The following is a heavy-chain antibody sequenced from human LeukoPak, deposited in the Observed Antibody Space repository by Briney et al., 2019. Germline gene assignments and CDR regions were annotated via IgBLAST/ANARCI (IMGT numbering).Heavy chain of an antibody. J-gene: IGHJ4*02. CDR2: ISYDGSNK. CDR3: AKAPYSSSSVGDY. V-gene: IGHV3-30*18. Sequence: GRSLRLSCAASGFTFSGYGMHWVRQAPGKGLEWVAVISYDGSNKYYADSVKGRFTISRDNSKNTLYLQMNSLRAEDTAVYYCAKAPYSSSSVGDYWGQGTLVTVSS. D-gene: IGHD6-6*01. CDR1: GFTFSGYG.